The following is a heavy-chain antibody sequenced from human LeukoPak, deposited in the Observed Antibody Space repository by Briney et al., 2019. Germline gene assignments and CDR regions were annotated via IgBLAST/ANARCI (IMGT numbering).Heavy chain of an antibody. CDR2: ISSSSSYI. CDR3: ARDYTPRDSGSYYRDYYYYGMDV. Sequence: PGGSLRLSCAASGFTFSSYSMNWVRQAPGKGLEWVSSISSSSSYIYYADSVKGRFTISRDNAKNSLYLQMNSLRAEDTAVYYCARDYTPRDSGSYYRDYYYYGMDVWGQGTTVTVYS. J-gene: IGHJ6*02. D-gene: IGHD3-10*01. V-gene: IGHV3-21*01. CDR1: GFTFSSYS.